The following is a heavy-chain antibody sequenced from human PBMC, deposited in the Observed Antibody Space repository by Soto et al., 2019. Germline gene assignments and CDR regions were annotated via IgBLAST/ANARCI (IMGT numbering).Heavy chain of an antibody. V-gene: IGHV3-21*01. D-gene: IGHD3-10*01. CDR1: GFIFRTYG. Sequence: EVQLVESGGGLVKPGGSLRLSCTASGFIFRTYGMTWVRQAPGKGLEWVSSIYSRGTFISYADSVKGRFTITSDDAKISLFLQMNSLRAEDTAVYYCGRAIGRGIIRDWGQGTLVTVSS. CDR2: IYSRGTFI. CDR3: GRAIGRGIIRD. J-gene: IGHJ4*02.